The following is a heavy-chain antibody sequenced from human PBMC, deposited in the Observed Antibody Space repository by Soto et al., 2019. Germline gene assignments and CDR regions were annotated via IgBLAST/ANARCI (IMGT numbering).Heavy chain of an antibody. CDR3: GRHHTVRYYYYYMDV. V-gene: IGHV4-39*01. CDR2: IYFSVST. Sequence: GSLILSCAAAGFTVSSNYMTWVRTAPGKGLEWIGNIYFSVSTYYNPSLKSRATISVDTSTNQFSLILSSVTAADAAVYYCGRHHTVRYYYYYMDVWGKGTAVTVSS. CDR1: GFTVSSNY. D-gene: IGHD4-17*01. J-gene: IGHJ6*03.